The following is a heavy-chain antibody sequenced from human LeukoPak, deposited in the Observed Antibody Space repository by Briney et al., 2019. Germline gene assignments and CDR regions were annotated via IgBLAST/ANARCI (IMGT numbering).Heavy chain of an antibody. V-gene: IGHV4-4*02. CDR3: ARSLYFYDSSGSSFPGH. CDR1: GFSYSNAW. J-gene: IGHJ4*02. Sequence: GSLRLSCAASGFSYSNAWMTWVRQAPGKGLEWIGNIFHSGSSYYNPSLRSRVTISVDTSKNQFSLNVTSVTAADTAVYYCARSLYFYDSSGSSFPGHWGQGTLVTVSS. D-gene: IGHD3-22*01. CDR2: IFHSGSS.